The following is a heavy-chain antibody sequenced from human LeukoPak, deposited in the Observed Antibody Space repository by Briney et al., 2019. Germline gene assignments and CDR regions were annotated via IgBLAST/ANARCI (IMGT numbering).Heavy chain of an antibody. D-gene: IGHD5-18*01. CDR2: ISYDGSNK. Sequence: GRSLRLSCAASGFTFSSYGMHWVRQAPGKGLEWGAVISYDGSNKYYADSVKGRFTISRDNSKNTLYLQMNSLRAEDTAVYYCAKDGYGQYYFDYWGQGTLVTVSS. CDR3: AKDGYGQYYFDY. V-gene: IGHV3-30*18. CDR1: GFTFSSYG. J-gene: IGHJ4*02.